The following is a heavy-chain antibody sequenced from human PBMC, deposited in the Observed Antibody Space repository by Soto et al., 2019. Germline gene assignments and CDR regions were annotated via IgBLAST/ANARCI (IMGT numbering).Heavy chain of an antibody. J-gene: IGHJ4*02. CDR2: VFWHDDK. CDR1: GFSFGVSGVG. CDR3: ARAYTYDFDY. V-gene: IGHV2-5*01. Sequence: QITLKESGPTLVKPTQPLTLTCTFSGFSFGVSGVGVGWIRQPPGKALEWLALVFWHDDKRYNPSLRSRLTIPKDAPKNQVVLTMTNMDPLDTATYFCARAYTYDFDYWGQGTLVSVSS. D-gene: IGHD5-18*01.